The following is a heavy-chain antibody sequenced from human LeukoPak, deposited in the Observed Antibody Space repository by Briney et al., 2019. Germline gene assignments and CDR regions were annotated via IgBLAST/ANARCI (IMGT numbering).Heavy chain of an antibody. CDR2: IRYDGSDK. D-gene: IGHD3-22*01. CDR1: GFTFNSYG. V-gene: IGHV3-30*02. Sequence: GGSLRLSCAASGFTFNSYGMHWVRQAPGKGLDWVAVIRYDGSDKYYADSVKGRFTISRDNSKNTLYLQMNSLRAEDTAVYYCAKSDSSGYLTYFDYWGQGTLVTVSS. J-gene: IGHJ4*02. CDR3: AKSDSSGYLTYFDY.